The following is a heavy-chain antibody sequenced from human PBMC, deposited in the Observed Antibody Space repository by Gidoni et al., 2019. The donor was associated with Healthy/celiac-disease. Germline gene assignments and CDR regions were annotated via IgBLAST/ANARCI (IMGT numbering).Heavy chain of an antibody. CDR2: IKSKTDGGTT. Sequence: EVQLVESGGGLVKPGGSLRLSCAASGFTFGNAWLSWVRQAPGKGLGWVGRIKSKTDGGTTDYAAPVKGRFTISRDDSKNTLYLQMNSLKTEDTAVYYCTTDIITIFGVVNTNFDYWGQGTLVTVSS. D-gene: IGHD3-3*01. J-gene: IGHJ4*02. CDR3: TTDIITIFGVVNTNFDY. V-gene: IGHV3-15*01. CDR1: GFTFGNAW.